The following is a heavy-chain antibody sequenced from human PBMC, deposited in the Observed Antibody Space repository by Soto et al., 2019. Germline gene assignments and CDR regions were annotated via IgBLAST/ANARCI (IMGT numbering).Heavy chain of an antibody. J-gene: IGHJ4*02. V-gene: IGHV1-8*01. CDR2: LNPNSGNT. D-gene: IGHD3-22*01. CDR3: VRGHNYYDSSGYYGD. CDR1: GYTFKNYD. Sequence: QVQLVQSGAEGKMPGASVKVSCKASGYTFKNYDINWVRQAAGQRLEWMGWLNPNSGNTGYAQKFQGRVTMTRSNSESTAYMELTSLRSEDTAVYYCVRGHNYYDSSGYYGDWGQGTLVTVSS.